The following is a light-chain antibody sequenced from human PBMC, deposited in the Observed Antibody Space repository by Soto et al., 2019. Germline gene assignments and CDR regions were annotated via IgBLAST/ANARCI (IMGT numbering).Light chain of an antibody. Sequence: DVVMTQSPLSLPVTPGEPASISCRSSQTLLNSNGYNYLDWYLQRPGQSPQLLIFLGSNRASGVPDRFSGSGSGTDFTLTISRLQPEDFATYYCQHLNNYPPFTFGPGTKVDLE. CDR2: LGS. J-gene: IGKJ3*01. V-gene: IGKV2-28*01. CDR3: QHLNNYPPFT. CDR1: QTLLNSNGYNY.